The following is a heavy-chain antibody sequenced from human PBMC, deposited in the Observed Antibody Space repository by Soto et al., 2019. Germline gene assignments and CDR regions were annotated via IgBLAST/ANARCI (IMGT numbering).Heavy chain of an antibody. CDR1: GGSISSYY. V-gene: IGHV4-59*01. J-gene: IGHJ3*01. D-gene: IGHD6-19*01. CDR3: AGGFSSVVFDV. CDR2: FYYGGST. Sequence: QVQLQESGPGLVKPSETLSLTCTVSGGSISSYYWSWIRQPPGKGLEWIGYFYYGGSTNYNPSLKIRVTISIDTSKNQFSLNLFSVTAADTAVYYCAGGFSSVVFDVWGQGTMVTVSS.